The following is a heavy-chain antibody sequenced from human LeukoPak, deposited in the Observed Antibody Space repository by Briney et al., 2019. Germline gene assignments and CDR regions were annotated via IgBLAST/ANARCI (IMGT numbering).Heavy chain of an antibody. CDR1: GGSISSSNW. Sequence: SETLSLTCAVSGGSISSSNWWSWVRQPPGKGLEWIGEIYHSGSTNYNPSLKSRVTISVDKSKNQFSLKLSSVTAADTAVYYCAREFGHCYGDNCFYFFDTWGQGFRVTASS. CDR3: AREFGHCYGDNCFYFFDT. V-gene: IGHV4-4*02. J-gene: IGHJ4*02. D-gene: IGHD4-23*01. CDR2: IYHSGST.